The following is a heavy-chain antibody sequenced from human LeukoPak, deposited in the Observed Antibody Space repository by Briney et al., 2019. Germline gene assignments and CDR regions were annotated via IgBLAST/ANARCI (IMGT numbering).Heavy chain of an antibody. J-gene: IGHJ6*02. Sequence: PGGSLRLSCAASGFTFSSYAMHWVRQAPGKGLEWVANIKQDGSEKYYVDSVKGRFTISRDNAKNSLYLQMNSLRAEDTAVYYCATDMVRGVITYYYYGMDVWGQGTTVTVSS. CDR1: GFTFSSYA. V-gene: IGHV3-7*01. CDR3: ATDMVRGVITYYYYGMDV. CDR2: IKQDGSEK. D-gene: IGHD3-10*01.